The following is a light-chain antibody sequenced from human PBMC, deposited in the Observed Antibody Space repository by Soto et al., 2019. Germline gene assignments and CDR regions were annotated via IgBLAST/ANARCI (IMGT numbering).Light chain of an antibody. Sequence: QSALTQPPSASGSPGQSVTISRTGTSSDVGGYNYVSWYQQQSGKAPKLMIYEVSKRPSGVPDRFSGSKSGNTASLTVSGLQAEDEADYYCSSYAGSNTVVFGGGTKLTVL. V-gene: IGLV2-8*01. CDR2: EVS. CDR3: SSYAGSNTVV. J-gene: IGLJ2*01. CDR1: SSDVGGYNY.